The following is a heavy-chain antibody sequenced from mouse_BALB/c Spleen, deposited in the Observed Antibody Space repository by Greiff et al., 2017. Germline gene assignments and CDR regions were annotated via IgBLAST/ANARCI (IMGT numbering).Heavy chain of an antibody. CDR3: ARGGSLLRYFDV. J-gene: IGHJ1*01. CDR2: IHYSGST. Sequence: VQLQESGPDLVKPSQSLSLTCTVTGYSITSGYSWPWIRQFPGNKLEWMGYIHYSGSTNYNPSLKSRISITRDTSKNQFFLQLNSVTTEDTATYYCARGGSLLRYFDVWGAGTTVTVSS. CDR1: GYSITSGYS. D-gene: IGHD1-2*01. V-gene: IGHV3-1*02.